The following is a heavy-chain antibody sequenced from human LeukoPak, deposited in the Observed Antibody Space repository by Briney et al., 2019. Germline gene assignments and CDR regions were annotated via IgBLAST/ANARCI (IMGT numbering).Heavy chain of an antibody. Sequence: GGSLRLSCAASGFTVSSNYMSWVRQAPGKGLEWVSVIYSGGSTYYADSVKGRFTISRDNSMNTLCLQMNSLRAEDTAVYYCARDLRLTTIFGVVSNWGQGTLVTVSS. CDR2: IYSGGST. CDR1: GFTVSSNY. D-gene: IGHD3-3*01. V-gene: IGHV3-66*02. CDR3: ARDLRLTTIFGVVSN. J-gene: IGHJ4*02.